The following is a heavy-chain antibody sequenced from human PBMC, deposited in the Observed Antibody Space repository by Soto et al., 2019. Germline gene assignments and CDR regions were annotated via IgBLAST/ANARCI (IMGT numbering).Heavy chain of an antibody. V-gene: IGHV2-5*02. J-gene: IGHJ5*02. CDR1: GFSLSTTGVG. CDR2: IYWDDDK. CDR3: AQRLRDYGLGRERENYFDP. Sequence: QITLKESGPTLVRPTQTLTLTCTFSGFSLSTTGVGVGWIRQPPGKALEWLALIYWDDDKRYSPSLKSRLTITKDTSKNEVILTMTNMDPVDTATYYRAQRLRDYGLGRERENYFDPWGQGTLVTVSS. D-gene: IGHD3-10*01.